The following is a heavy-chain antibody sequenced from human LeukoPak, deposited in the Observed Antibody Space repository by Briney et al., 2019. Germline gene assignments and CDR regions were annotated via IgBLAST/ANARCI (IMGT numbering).Heavy chain of an antibody. V-gene: IGHV1-18*04. J-gene: IGHJ6*04. Sequence: ASVKVSCKASGYTLISYGISWVRQAPGQGLEWMGWISAYNGNTNYAQKLQGRVTVTTDTSTSTAYMELRSLRSDDTAVYYCARDMVVAATTEGYGMDVWGKGTTVTVSS. CDR2: ISAYNGNT. CDR1: GYTLISYG. CDR3: ARDMVVAATTEGYGMDV. D-gene: IGHD2-15*01.